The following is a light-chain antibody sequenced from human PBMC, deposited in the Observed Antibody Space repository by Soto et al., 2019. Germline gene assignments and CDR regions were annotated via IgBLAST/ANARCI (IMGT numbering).Light chain of an antibody. CDR1: QSVSSY. CDR2: DAS. Sequence: PGERATLSCRASQSVSSYLAWYQQKPGQAPRLLIYDASNRATGIPARFSGSGSGTDFTLTISSLEPEDFAVYYCPQRSNWPPYTFGQGTKLEIK. V-gene: IGKV3-11*01. CDR3: PQRSNWPPYT. J-gene: IGKJ2*01.